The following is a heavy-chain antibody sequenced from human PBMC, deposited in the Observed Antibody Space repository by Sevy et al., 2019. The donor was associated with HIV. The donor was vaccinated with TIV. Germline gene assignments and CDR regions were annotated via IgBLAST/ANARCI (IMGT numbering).Heavy chain of an antibody. V-gene: IGHV3-15*07. Sequence: GGSLRLSCAASGFTLNKAWMNWVRQAPGKGLEWVGRIKSETDGGTTDYAEPVKGRFSISRDDSKNTLYLQMNSLKIEDTAVYYCSMEDGYSYFDYWGQGALVTVS. CDR1: GFTLNKAW. CDR3: SMEDGYSYFDY. D-gene: IGHD5-18*01. CDR2: IKSETDGGTT. J-gene: IGHJ4*02.